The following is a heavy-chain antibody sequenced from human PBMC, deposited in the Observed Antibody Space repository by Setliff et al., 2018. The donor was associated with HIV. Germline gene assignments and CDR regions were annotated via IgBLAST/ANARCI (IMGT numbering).Heavy chain of an antibody. CDR2: IYYSGNT. V-gene: IGHV4-31*03. CDR1: GGSISSGGYY. CDR3: ARAIRRAPPSDYLPGDCFDS. Sequence: PSETLSLTCTVSGGSISSGGYYWSWIRQHPGKGLEWIGYIYYSGNTYYNPSLKRRVTISVDTSKDLFALKMSSVTAADTALYYCARAIRRAPPSDYLPGDCFDSWGQGTLVTVSS. D-gene: IGHD4-17*01. J-gene: IGHJ4*02.